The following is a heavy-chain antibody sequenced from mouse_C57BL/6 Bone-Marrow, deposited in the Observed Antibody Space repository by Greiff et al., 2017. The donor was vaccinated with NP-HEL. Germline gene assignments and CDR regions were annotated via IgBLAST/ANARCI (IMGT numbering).Heavy chain of an antibody. CDR1: GFNIKNTY. J-gene: IGHJ1*03. CDR2: IDPANGNT. V-gene: IGHV14-3*01. Sequence: EVQLQQSVAELVRPGASVKLSCTASGFNIKNTYMPWVKQRPEQGLEWIGRIDPANGNTKYAPKFQGKATITADTSSNTAYLQLSSLTSEDTAIYYYASYYYWYFDVWGTGTTVTVSS. D-gene: IGHD1-1*01. CDR3: ASYYYWYFDV.